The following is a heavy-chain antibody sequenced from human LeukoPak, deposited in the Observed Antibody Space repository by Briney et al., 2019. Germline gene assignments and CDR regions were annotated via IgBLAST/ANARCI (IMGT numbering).Heavy chain of an antibody. J-gene: IGHJ4*02. V-gene: IGHV3-7*01. CDR2: IRQDGGAK. D-gene: IGHD2-2*01. CDR1: GFTFSTYW. Sequence: GSPRLSCAVAGFTFSTYWMSWVRQAPGKGLEWVTNIRQDGGAKYYVDSVKGRFTISRDNAKNSLYLQMNSLRAEDTGVYYCATSSDAPANMWGQGTLVTVSS. CDR3: ATSSDAPANM.